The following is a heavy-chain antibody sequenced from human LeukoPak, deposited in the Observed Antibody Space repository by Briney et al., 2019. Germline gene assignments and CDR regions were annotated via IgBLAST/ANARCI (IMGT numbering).Heavy chain of an antibody. CDR1: GFTFSSYW. V-gene: IGHV3-7*01. CDR2: IKQDGSEK. J-gene: IGHJ3*02. CDR3: ARDVVVVPAAQELIGAFDI. Sequence: GGSLRLSCAASGFTFSSYWMSWVRQAPGKGLEWVANIKQDGSEKYYVDSVKGRFTISRDNAKNSLYLQMNSLRAEDTAVYYCARDVVVVPAAQELIGAFDIWGQGTMVTDSS. D-gene: IGHD2-2*01.